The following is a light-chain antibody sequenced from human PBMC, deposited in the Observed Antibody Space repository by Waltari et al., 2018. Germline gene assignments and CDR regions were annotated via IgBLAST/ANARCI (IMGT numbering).Light chain of an antibody. CDR1: HRDLGGPTY. CDR3: SSYTSGSTWV. J-gene: IGLJ3*02. CDR2: AVP. V-gene: IGLV2-14*01. Sequence: QSALTQPASVSGSPGQSITIPRPGPHRDLGGPTYASWYQQSPGKAPKLMIYAVPNRPSGISNRFAGFKSGNTASLTISGLQAEDEAVYYCSSYTSGSTWVFGGGTKVTVL.